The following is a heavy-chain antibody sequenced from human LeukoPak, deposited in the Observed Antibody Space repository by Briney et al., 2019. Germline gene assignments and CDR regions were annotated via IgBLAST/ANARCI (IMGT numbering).Heavy chain of an antibody. CDR2: IRYDESNK. Sequence: PGGSLRLSCAASGFTFSNYGMHWVRQAPDKGLEWVAFIRYDESNKHYADSVKGRFTVSRDNSKNTLYMQMNSLRTDDTAVYYCGKDHVPYSSGSVIDFWGQGTLVTVSS. CDR1: GFTFSNYG. D-gene: IGHD6-19*01. CDR3: GKDHVPYSSGSVIDF. V-gene: IGHV3-30*02. J-gene: IGHJ4*02.